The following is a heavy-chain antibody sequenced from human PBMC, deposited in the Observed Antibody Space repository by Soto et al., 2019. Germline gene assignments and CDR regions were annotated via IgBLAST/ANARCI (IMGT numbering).Heavy chain of an antibody. CDR3: ARTAGGMEACALDD. J-gene: IGHJ4*02. Sequence: QIQLVQSGGKVKKPGASVEVSCKASGYMFTSYGISWVRQAPGQGLEWMAWISAYNGNKKYAQKFQGRVTMTTDTSTSTISMELQNPSSEATAICSCARTAGGMEACALDDWGQGTMVTVSS. CDR1: GYMFTSYG. D-gene: IGHD3-16*01. V-gene: IGHV1-18*04. CDR2: ISAYNGNK.